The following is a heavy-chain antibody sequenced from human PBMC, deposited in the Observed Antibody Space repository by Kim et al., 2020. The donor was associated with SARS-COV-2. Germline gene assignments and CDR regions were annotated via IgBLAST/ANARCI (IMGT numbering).Heavy chain of an antibody. V-gene: IGHV4-61*02. Sequence: SETLSLTCTVSGGSISSGSYYWSWIRQPAGKGLEWIGRIYTSGSTNYNPSLKSRVTISVDTSKNQFSLKLSSVTAADTAVYYCARVTFPDSYKSSSWTGWFDPWGQGTLVTVSS. J-gene: IGHJ5*02. CDR3: ARVTFPDSYKSSSWTGWFDP. CDR2: IYTSGST. D-gene: IGHD6-13*01. CDR1: GGSISSGSYY.